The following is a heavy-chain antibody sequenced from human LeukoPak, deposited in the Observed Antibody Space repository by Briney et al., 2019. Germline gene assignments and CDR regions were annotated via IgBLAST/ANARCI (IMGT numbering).Heavy chain of an antibody. Sequence: GGSLRLSCAASGFTVSSNYMSWVRQALGKGLEWVSVIYSGGSTYYADSVKGRFTISRDNSKNTLYLQMNSLRAEDTAVYYCAREMATISVSYYYGMDVWGQGTTVTVSS. D-gene: IGHD5-24*01. CDR3: AREMATISVSYYYGMDV. CDR2: IYSGGST. V-gene: IGHV3-53*01. J-gene: IGHJ6*02. CDR1: GFTVSSNY.